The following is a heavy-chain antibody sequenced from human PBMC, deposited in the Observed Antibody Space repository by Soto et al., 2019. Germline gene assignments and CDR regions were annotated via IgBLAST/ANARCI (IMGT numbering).Heavy chain of an antibody. CDR2: IWYDGSDK. CDR1: GFTFSSYG. D-gene: IGHD1-1*01. J-gene: IGHJ4*02. Sequence: PGGSLRLSCAASGFTFSSYGMHWVRQAPGKGLEWVAVIWYDGSDKYYADSVKGRFTISRDNSKNTLYLQMNSLRAEDTAVYYCALSWYSYYFDSWGQGTLVTVSS. CDR3: ALSWYSYYFDS. V-gene: IGHV3-33*08.